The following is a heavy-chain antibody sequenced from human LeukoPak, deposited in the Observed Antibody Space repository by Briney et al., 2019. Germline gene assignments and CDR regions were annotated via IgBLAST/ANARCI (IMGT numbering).Heavy chain of an antibody. CDR2: ISSSSSYI. V-gene: IGHV3-21*04. CDR3: ARVSSSGYGVSSGLFY. D-gene: IGHD5-18*01. CDR1: GFSFTFYS. Sequence: GGSLRLSCAASGFSFTFYSMNWVRQAPGKGLEWVSSISSSSSYIYYADSVKGRFTISRDNAKNSLYLQMNSLRAEDTALYYCARVSSSGYGVSSGLFYWGQGTLVTVSS. J-gene: IGHJ4*02.